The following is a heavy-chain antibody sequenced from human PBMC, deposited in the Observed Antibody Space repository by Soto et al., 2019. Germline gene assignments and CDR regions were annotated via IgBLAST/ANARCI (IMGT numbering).Heavy chain of an antibody. D-gene: IGHD3-9*01. CDR3: AKDRWAYDILTGLFDY. J-gene: IGHJ4*02. CDR1: GFTFSSYG. Sequence: VGSLRLSCAASGFTFSSYGMHWVRQAPGKGLEWVAVISYDGSNKYYADSVKGRFTISRDNSKNTLYLQMNSLGAEDTAVYYCAKDRWAYDILTGLFDYWGQGTLVTVSS. V-gene: IGHV3-30*18. CDR2: ISYDGSNK.